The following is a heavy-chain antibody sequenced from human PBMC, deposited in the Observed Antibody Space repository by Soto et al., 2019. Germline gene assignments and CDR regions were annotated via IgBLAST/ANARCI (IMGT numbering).Heavy chain of an antibody. Sequence: SVKVSCKASGGTFSSYAISWVRQAPGQGLEWMGGIIPIFGTANYAQKFQGRVTITADESTSTAYMELSSLRSEDTAVYYCARGGYSYGFDYYYGMDVWGQGTTVTVSS. CDR3: ARGGYSYGFDYYYGMDV. D-gene: IGHD5-18*01. CDR1: GGTFSSYA. CDR2: IIPIFGTA. J-gene: IGHJ6*02. V-gene: IGHV1-69*13.